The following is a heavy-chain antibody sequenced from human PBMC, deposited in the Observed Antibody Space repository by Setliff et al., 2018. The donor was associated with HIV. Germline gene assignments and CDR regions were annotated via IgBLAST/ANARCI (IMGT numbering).Heavy chain of an antibody. CDR3: ARDDHYYDMGSILSDWFFDM. Sequence: SVKVSCKASGGTFRNNAINWVRQAPGQGLEWMGGIIPIFGTPNYAQKFQGRVTITADASTSTVYMELSSLRSEDTAVYYCARDDHYYDMGSILSDWFFDMWDRGTLVTVSS. CDR1: GGTFRNNA. CDR2: IIPIFGTP. J-gene: IGHJ2*01. D-gene: IGHD3-22*01. V-gene: IGHV1-69*13.